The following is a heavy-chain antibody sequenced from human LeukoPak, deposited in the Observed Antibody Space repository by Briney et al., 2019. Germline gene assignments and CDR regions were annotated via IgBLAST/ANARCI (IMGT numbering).Heavy chain of an antibody. V-gene: IGHV1-18*04. CDR3: ARGRYSYVDAFDI. CDR2: ISAYNGNT. J-gene: IGHJ3*02. D-gene: IGHD5-18*01. CDR1: GYTFTGYY. Sequence: ASVKVSCKASGYTFTGYYMHWVRQAPGQGLEWMGWISAYNGNTNYAQKLQGRVTMTTDTSTSTAYVELSRLRSDDTAVYYCARGRYSYVDAFDIWGQGTMVTVSS.